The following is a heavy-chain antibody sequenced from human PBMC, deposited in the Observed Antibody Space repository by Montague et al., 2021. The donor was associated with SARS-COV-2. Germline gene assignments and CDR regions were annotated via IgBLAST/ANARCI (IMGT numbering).Heavy chain of an antibody. CDR3: ARGGWDLGAFDI. J-gene: IGHJ3*02. D-gene: IGHD6-19*01. Sequence: SETLSLTCTVSGGFISSYYWSWIRQPAGKGLEYIGRIYIGGSTNXNPSLKSRVTMSVDMSKNQFSLKLSSVTAADTAVYYCARGGWDLGAFDIWGQGTMVTVSS. CDR1: GGFISSYY. CDR2: IYIGGST. V-gene: IGHV4-4*07.